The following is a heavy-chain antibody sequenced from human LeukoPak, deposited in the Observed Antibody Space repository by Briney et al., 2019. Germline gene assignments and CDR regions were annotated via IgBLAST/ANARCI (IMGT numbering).Heavy chain of an antibody. V-gene: IGHV3-33*06. Sequence: VGSLRLSCAASGFILSNYGMHWVRQAPGKGMERVAVIWYDGSNKYYADSVKGRFTISRDNSKNTLYLQMSSLRAEDTAVYYCAKDFQGGAYFDYWGQGTLVTVSS. D-gene: IGHD3-16*01. J-gene: IGHJ4*02. CDR3: AKDFQGGAYFDY. CDR1: GFILSNYG. CDR2: IWYDGSNK.